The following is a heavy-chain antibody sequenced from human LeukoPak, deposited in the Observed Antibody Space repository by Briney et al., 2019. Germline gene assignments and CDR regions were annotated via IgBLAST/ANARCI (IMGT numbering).Heavy chain of an antibody. D-gene: IGHD1-26*01. CDR3: ASSPLYSGSSYLGY. V-gene: IGHV4-39*01. CDR2: IYYSGST. J-gene: IGHJ4*02. Sequence: PSETLSLTCTVSGGSISSSSYYWGWIRQPPGKGLEWIGSIYYSGSTYYNPSLKSRVTISVDTSKNQFSLKLSSVTAADTAVYYCASSPLYSGSSYLGYWGQGTLVTVSS. CDR1: GGSISSSSYY.